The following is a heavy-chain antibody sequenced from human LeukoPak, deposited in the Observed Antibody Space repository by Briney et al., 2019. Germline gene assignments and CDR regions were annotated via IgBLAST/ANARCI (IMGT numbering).Heavy chain of an antibody. Sequence: PGGSLRLACAASGLTFSDHAMTWVRQAPGKGLQWVSTIGSGGGTYYADSVRGRFTTFRDNSKNTLYLQMNSLRAEDTAVYYCMRHLRRDHQSVPYWGQGTLVTVSS. D-gene: IGHD1-14*01. CDR2: IGSGGGT. CDR1: GLTFSDHA. J-gene: IGHJ4*02. CDR3: MRHLRRDHQSVPY. V-gene: IGHV3-23*01.